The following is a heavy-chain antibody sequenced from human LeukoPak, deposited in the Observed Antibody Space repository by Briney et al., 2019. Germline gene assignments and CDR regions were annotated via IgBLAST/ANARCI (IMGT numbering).Heavy chain of an antibody. CDR2: IFYSGST. CDR3: ARDRSSSWYKDFDY. Sequence: SETLSLTCTVSSGSISNSNYYWGWIRQPPGKGLEWIGSIFYSGSTDYNPSLKSRVTISVDTSKNHFSLDLSSVTAADTAVYYCARDRSSSWYKDFDYWGQGTLVTVSS. D-gene: IGHD6-13*01. J-gene: IGHJ4*02. CDR1: SGSISNSNYY. V-gene: IGHV4-39*07.